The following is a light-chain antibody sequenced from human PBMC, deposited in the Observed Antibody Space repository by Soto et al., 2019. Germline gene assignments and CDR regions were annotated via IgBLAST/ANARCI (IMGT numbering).Light chain of an antibody. CDR1: QGISSS. CDR2: AAP. J-gene: IGKJ4*01. CDR3: QHANSVPLT. Sequence: DIQMTQSPSSVSASVGDRVTITCRTSQGISSSLASYQQKPGKAPKLLIDAAPSLQSRIPSRFSGSGSAGDFSRTTSSLRTEDFATDYCQHANSVPLTFGVGTKVEIK. V-gene: IGKV1-12*01.